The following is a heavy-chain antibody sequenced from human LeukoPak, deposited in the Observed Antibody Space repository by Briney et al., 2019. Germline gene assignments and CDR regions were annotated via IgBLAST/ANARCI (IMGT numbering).Heavy chain of an antibody. D-gene: IGHD2-15*01. CDR1: GFTISRYD. CDR2: LSSTGDT. V-gene: IGHV3-13*01. CDR3: AREGGSDAFDI. J-gene: IGHJ3*02. Sequence: GGSLRLSCAASGFTISRYDIHWVRQVTGKGLEWVSFLSSTGDTYYQDSMKGRFTISRDNAKNSLYLQMNSLRAEDTAVYYCAREGGSDAFDIWGQGTMVTVSS.